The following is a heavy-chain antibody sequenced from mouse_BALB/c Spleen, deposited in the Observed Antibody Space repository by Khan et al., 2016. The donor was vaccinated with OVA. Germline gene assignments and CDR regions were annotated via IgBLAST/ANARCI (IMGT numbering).Heavy chain of an antibody. CDR2: INFYNDGT. Sequence: EVQLQQSGPELVKPGASVKMSCKASGYTFTSYVMHWVKQKPGQGLEWIGYINFYNDGTKYNEKFKGKATLTSDEASSTAYMELSSLTSEDSAVYYCARIHYGSSLDYWGQGTTLTVSS. J-gene: IGHJ2*01. D-gene: IGHD1-1*01. CDR1: GYTFTSYV. V-gene: IGHV1S136*01. CDR3: ARIHYGSSLDY.